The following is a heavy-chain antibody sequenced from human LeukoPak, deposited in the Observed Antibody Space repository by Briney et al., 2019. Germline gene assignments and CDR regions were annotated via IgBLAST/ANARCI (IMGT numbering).Heavy chain of an antibody. D-gene: IGHD3-10*01. J-gene: IGHJ4*02. Sequence: GGSLRLSCAASGFTVSSNYMSWVGQAPGKGLEWVSVIYSGGSTYYADSVKGRFTISRDNSKNTLYLQMNSLRAEDTAVYYCARAALGSAAGLLDYWGQGTLVTVSS. CDR2: IYSGGST. CDR3: ARAALGSAAGLLDY. V-gene: IGHV3-66*01. CDR1: GFTVSSNY.